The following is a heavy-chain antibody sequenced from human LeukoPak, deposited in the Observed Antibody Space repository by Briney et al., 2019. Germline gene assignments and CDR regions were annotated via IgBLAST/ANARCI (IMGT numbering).Heavy chain of an antibody. CDR3: ARGRKWEPGASAY. D-gene: IGHD1-26*01. V-gene: IGHV1-8*01. Sequence: VASVKVSCKASGYTFTSYDINWVRQATGQGLEWMGWMNPNSGNTGYAQKFQGGVTMTRNTSISTAYMELSSLRSEDTAVYYCARGRKWEPGASAYWGQGTLVTVSS. CDR2: MNPNSGNT. J-gene: IGHJ4*02. CDR1: GYTFTSYD.